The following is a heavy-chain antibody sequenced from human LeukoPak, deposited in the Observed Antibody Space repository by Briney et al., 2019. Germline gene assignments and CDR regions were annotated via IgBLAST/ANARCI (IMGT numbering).Heavy chain of an antibody. CDR1: GYTFTSYD. Sequence: GASVKVSCKASGYTFTSYDINWVRQATGQGLEWMGWMNPNSGNTGYAQKFQGRVTMTRNTSISTAYMELGSLRSEDTAVYYCARRGRGYSGYRGGPGYYFDYWGQGTLVTVSS. J-gene: IGHJ4*02. CDR2: MNPNSGNT. CDR3: ARRGRGYSGYRGGPGYYFDY. D-gene: IGHD5-12*01. V-gene: IGHV1-8*01.